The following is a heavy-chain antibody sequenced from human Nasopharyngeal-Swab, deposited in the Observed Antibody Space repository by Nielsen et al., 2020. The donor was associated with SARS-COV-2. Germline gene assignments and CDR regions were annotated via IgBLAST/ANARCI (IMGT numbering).Heavy chain of an antibody. CDR3: ARDLTTRGYGMDV. J-gene: IGHJ6*02. V-gene: IGHV1-69*13. Sequence: SVKVSCKASGYTFTSYGISWVRQAPGQGLEWMGGIIPIFGTANYAQKFQGRVTITADESTSTAYMELSSLRSEDTAVYYCARDLTTRGYGMDVWGQGTTVTVSS. D-gene: IGHD4-11*01. CDR1: GYTFTSYG. CDR2: IIPIFGTA.